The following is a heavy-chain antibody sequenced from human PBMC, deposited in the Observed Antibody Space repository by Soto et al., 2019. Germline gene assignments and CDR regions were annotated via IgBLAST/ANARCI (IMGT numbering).Heavy chain of an antibody. CDR3: ANWGKSGSDF. Sequence: GGSLRLSCAASGFTFRSYWMSCVRQAPGKGLEWVANIKQDGSEKYYVDSVKGRFTISRDNAQNSLYLQMDSLRAEDTAVYYRANWGKSGSDFWGQGTLVTVSS. CDR1: GFTFRSYW. V-gene: IGHV3-7*03. CDR2: IKQDGSEK. J-gene: IGHJ4*02. D-gene: IGHD1-26*01.